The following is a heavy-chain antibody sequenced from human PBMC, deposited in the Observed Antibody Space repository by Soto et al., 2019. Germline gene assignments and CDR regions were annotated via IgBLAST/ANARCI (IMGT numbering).Heavy chain of an antibody. D-gene: IGHD2-8*01. J-gene: IGHJ4*02. CDR1: GFTFGGYA. CDR2: ISGSGGST. CDR3: AKQPLGYCTNGVCYFDY. Sequence: PGGSLRLSCAASGFTFGGYAMSWVRQAPGKGLEWVSAISGSGGSTYYADSVKGRFTISRDNSKNTLYLQMNSLRAEDTAVYYCAKQPLGYCTNGVCYFDYWGQGTLVTVSS. V-gene: IGHV3-23*01.